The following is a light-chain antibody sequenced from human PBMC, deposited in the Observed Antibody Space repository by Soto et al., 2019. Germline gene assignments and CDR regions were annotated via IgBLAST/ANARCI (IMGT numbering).Light chain of an antibody. Sequence: QSVLTQPASVSGSPGQSITISCTGTSSDVGSYNYVSWYQQHPGKAPKLMIYEVSDRPSGISSRFSGSKSGNTASLTISGLQTEDEADYYCISYTDRQSYLFGTGTKVTVL. CDR2: EVS. J-gene: IGLJ1*01. CDR3: ISYTDRQSYL. V-gene: IGLV2-14*01. CDR1: SSDVGSYNY.